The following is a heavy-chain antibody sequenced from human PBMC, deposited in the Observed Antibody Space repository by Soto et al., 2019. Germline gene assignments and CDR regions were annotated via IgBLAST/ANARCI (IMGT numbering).Heavy chain of an antibody. V-gene: IGHV4-34*01. CDR2: INHSGST. CDR3: ARVQGIAARRYAYDI. J-gene: IGHJ3*02. D-gene: IGHD6-6*01. Sequence: PSETLSLTCAFYGGSFSGYYWSWIRQPPGKGLEWIGEINHSGSTNYNPSLKSRVTISVDTSKNQFSLKLSSVTAADTAVYYCARVQGIAARRYAYDIWGQGTMVTVSS. CDR1: GGSFSGYY.